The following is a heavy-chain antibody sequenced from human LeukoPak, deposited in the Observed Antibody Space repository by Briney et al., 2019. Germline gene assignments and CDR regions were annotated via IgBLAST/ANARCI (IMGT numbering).Heavy chain of an antibody. V-gene: IGHV1-18*01. CDR1: GYTFSTYG. D-gene: IGHD4-17*01. Sequence: ASVKVSCKSSGYTFSTYGISWVRQAPGQGLEWMGWISGNNGNTNYAQNLQGRVTMTTDTSTSTAYVELRSLRSDDTAVYYCARDGLTTVTTPIDYWGQGTLVTVSS. CDR2: ISGNNGNT. CDR3: ARDGLTTVTTPIDY. J-gene: IGHJ4*02.